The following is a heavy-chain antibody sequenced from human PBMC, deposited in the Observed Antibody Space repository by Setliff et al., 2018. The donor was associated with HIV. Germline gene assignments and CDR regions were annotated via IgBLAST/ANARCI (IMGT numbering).Heavy chain of an antibody. CDR2: MNPNSGNT. CDR3: ARVTMIVVGHCYYYGMDV. Sequence: ASVKVSCKASGYTFTSYDINWVRQATGQGLEWMGWMNPNSGNTGYAQKFQGRVTMTRNTSISTAYMELGSLRSEDTAVYYCARVTMIVVGHCYYYGMDVWGQGTTVTVSS. V-gene: IGHV1-8*02. D-gene: IGHD3-22*01. CDR1: GYTFTSYD. J-gene: IGHJ6*02.